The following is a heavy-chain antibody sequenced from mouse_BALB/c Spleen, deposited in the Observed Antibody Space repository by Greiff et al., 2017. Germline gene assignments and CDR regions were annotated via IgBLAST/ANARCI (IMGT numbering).Heavy chain of an antibody. CDR2: ISSGGGST. CDR3: ARHGGEVRRYFDV. CDR1: GFAFSSYE. J-gene: IGHJ1*01. D-gene: IGHD2-14*01. V-gene: IGHV5-12-1*01. Sequence: VKLVESGGGLVKPGGSLKISCAASGFAFSSYELSWVRQTPEKRLEWVAYISSGGGSTYYPDTVKGRFTISRDNAKNTLYLQMSSLKSEDTAMYYCARHGGEVRRYFDVWGAGTTVTVSS.